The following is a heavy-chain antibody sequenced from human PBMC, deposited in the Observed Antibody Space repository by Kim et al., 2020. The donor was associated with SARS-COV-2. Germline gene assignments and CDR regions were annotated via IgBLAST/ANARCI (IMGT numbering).Heavy chain of an antibody. D-gene: IGHD3-22*01. CDR1: GYTFTSYG. Sequence: ASVKVSCKASGYTFTSYGISWVRQAPGQGLEWMGWISAYNGNTNYAQKLQGRVTMTTDTSTSTAYMELRSLRSDDTAVYYCARDGEGSIGYYYVSCDYWGQGTLVTVSS. V-gene: IGHV1-18*01. CDR3: ARDGEGSIGYYYVSCDY. J-gene: IGHJ4*02. CDR2: ISAYNGNT.